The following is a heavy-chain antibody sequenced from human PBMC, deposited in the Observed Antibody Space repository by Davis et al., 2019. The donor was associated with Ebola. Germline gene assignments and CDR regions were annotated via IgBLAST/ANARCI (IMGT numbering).Heavy chain of an antibody. V-gene: IGHV4-34*01. D-gene: IGHD2-2*01. J-gene: IGHJ6*03. CDR1: GGSFSSYY. CDR2: INHSGST. CDR3: ASAFPSVGYYYYMDV. Sequence: PSETLSLTCAVYGGSFSSYYWNWIRQPPGKGLEWIGEINHSGSTNYNPSLKSRVTISVDTSKNQFSLKLSSVTAADTAVYYCASAFPSVGYYYYMDVWGKGTTVTVSS.